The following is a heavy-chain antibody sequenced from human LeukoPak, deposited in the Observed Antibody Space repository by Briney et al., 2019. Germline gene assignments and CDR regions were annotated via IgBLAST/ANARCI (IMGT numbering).Heavy chain of an antibody. CDR2: ISGSGGST. D-gene: IGHD3-3*01. Sequence: PGGSLRPSCAASGFTFSSYAMSWVRQAPGKGLEWVSAISGSGGSTYYADSVKGRFTISRDNSKNTLYLQMNSLRAEDTAVYYCAKGPGYYDFWSGYSGQTYFDYWGQGTLVTVSS. J-gene: IGHJ4*02. CDR1: GFTFSSYA. V-gene: IGHV3-23*01. CDR3: AKGPGYYDFWSGYSGQTYFDY.